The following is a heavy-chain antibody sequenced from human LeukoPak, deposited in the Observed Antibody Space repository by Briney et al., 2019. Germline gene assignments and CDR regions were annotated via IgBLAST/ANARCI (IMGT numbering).Heavy chain of an antibody. J-gene: IGHJ6*03. CDR3: ARVVGWPGKSSSWYAVYSYNRDV. CDR2: IIPIFGTT. CDR1: GGTFSSYA. D-gene: IGHD6-13*01. V-gene: IGHV1-69*06. Sequence: GSSVKVSCKASGGTFSSYAISWVRQAPGQGLEWMGGIIPIFGTTNYAQKFQDRVTITADKSTSTAYMELSSLRSEDTAVYYCARVVGWPGKSSSWYAVYSYNRDVGGKGT.